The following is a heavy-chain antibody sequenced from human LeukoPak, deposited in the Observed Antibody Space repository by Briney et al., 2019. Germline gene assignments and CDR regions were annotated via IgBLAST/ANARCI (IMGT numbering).Heavy chain of an antibody. Sequence: ASVKVSCKVSGYSLTELSMHWVRQAPGEELEWMGGFAPEDGQTIYAQKFQGRLIMTEDTSTDTAHMDLSSLSSDDTAIYYCTTGPGAISDDDYWGQGTLVTVSS. CDR2: FAPEDGQT. D-gene: IGHD4/OR15-4a*01. V-gene: IGHV1-24*01. J-gene: IGHJ4*02. CDR1: GYSLTELS. CDR3: TTGPGAISDDDY.